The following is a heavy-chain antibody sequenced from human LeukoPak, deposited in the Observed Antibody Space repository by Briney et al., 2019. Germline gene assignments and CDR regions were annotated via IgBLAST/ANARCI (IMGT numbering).Heavy chain of an antibody. CDR1: GFTFNNYA. CDR2: ISGGGDPT. V-gene: IGHV3-23*01. J-gene: IGHJ4*02. Sequence: GGSLRLSCTASGFTFNNYAMSWVRQAPGKGLEWVSAISGGGDPTYYADSVKGRFTISRDNSKNTPYLQMNSLRAEDTAVYYCAKDPRGGYSGSWYFDYWGQGTLVTVSS. D-gene: IGHD1-26*01. CDR3: AKDPRGGYSGSWYFDY.